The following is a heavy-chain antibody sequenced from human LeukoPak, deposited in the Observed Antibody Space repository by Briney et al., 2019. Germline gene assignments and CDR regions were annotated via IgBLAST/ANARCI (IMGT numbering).Heavy chain of an antibody. D-gene: IGHD2-2*01. CDR1: GFTVSSNY. CDR2: IYSGGNT. J-gene: IGHJ4*02. Sequence: GGSLRLSCAASGFTVSSNYMSWVRQAPGKGLEWVSVIYSGGNTYYADSVKGRFTISRDNSKNTLYLQMNSLRAEDTAVYYCAKDFGCSSTSCYPYFDYWGQGTLVTVSS. V-gene: IGHV3-53*05. CDR3: AKDFGCSSTSCYPYFDY.